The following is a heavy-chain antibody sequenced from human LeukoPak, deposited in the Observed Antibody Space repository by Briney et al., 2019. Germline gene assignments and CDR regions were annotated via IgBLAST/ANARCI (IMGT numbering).Heavy chain of an antibody. CDR3: ARRTVVVVVVHHWYFDL. CDR2: IQYGGSA. J-gene: IGHJ2*01. CDR1: GDSISSSSDY. Sequence: PSETLSLTCTVAGDSISSSSDYWSWIRQPPGTGLEWIGSIQYGGSAYYNASLQSRVTISVDPSKNQFSLQLSSVTAADTAVYYCARRTVVVVVVHHWYFDLWGRGTLVTVSS. D-gene: IGHD2-15*01. V-gene: IGHV4-39*01.